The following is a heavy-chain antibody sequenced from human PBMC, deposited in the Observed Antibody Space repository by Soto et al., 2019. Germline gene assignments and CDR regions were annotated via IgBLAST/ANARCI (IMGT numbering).Heavy chain of an antibody. Sequence: PSETMSLTCTVSGESICSGEYYWTWIHQPPGKGLEWIGNIHYNGNTNYSPSLKSRVTMSVDTSKNHFSLKLISVTTADTAVYFCAREGNLGRWIQPLDYWGQGTLVTVSS. V-gene: IGHV4-61*03. CDR2: IHYNGNT. D-gene: IGHD5-18*01. J-gene: IGHJ4*02. CDR1: GESICSGEYY. CDR3: AREGNLGRWIQPLDY.